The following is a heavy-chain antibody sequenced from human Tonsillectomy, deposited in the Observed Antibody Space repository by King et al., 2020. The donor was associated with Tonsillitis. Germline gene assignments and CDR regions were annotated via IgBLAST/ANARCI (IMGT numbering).Heavy chain of an antibody. CDR1: GGSISSSSYY. Sequence: QLQESGPGLVKPSETPSLTCTVSGGSISSSSYYWGWIRQPPGKGLEWIGSIYYSGSTYYNPSLKSRVTISVDTSKNQFSLKLSSVTAADTAVYYCARLGSSDVVSHFDPWGQGTLVTVSS. J-gene: IGHJ5*02. CDR3: ARLGSSDVVSHFDP. CDR2: IYYSGST. D-gene: IGHD2-15*01. V-gene: IGHV4-39*07.